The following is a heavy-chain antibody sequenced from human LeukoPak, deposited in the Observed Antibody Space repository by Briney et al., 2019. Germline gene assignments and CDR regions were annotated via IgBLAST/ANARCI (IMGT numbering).Heavy chain of an antibody. CDR1: GGSISSYY. V-gene: IGHV4-59*01. Sequence: IPSETLSLTCTASGGSISSYYWSWIRQPPGKGLEWIGYIYYSGSTNYNPSLKSRVTISVDTSKNQFSLKLSSVTAADTAVYYCARVGGSSGWYSLDYWGQGTLVTVSS. CDR2: IYYSGST. D-gene: IGHD6-19*01. J-gene: IGHJ4*02. CDR3: ARVGGSSGWYSLDY.